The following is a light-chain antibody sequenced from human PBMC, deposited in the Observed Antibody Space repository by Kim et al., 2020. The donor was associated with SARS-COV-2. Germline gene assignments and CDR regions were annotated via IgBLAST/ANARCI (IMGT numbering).Light chain of an antibody. CDR2: EDN. CDR1: SGSIASNY. V-gene: IGLV6-57*02. J-gene: IGLJ3*02. CDR3: QSYDSSNWV. Sequence: GKTVTIACTGRSGSIASNYVQWDQQRPGSAPTTVLYEDNQRPSGVPDRFSGSIDSSSNSASLTISGLKTEDEADHHCQSYDSSNWVFGGGTQLTVL.